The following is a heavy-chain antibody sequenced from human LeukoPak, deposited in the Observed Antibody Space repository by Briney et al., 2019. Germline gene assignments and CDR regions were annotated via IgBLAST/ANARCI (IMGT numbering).Heavy chain of an antibody. CDR2: IKEDASET. CDR1: GFTFSDYS. V-gene: IGHV3-7*01. D-gene: IGHD1-26*01. CDR3: TRGSPLDY. Sequence: GGSLRLSCAASGFTFSDYSMNWVRQAPGKGLEWVANIKEDASETNYVGSAIGRFAISRDNAKNSLYLQMNSLRVEDTAVYYCTRGSPLDYWGQGTLVTVSS. J-gene: IGHJ4*02.